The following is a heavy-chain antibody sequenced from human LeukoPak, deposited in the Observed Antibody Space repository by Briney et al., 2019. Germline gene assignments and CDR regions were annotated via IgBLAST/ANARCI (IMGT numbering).Heavy chain of an antibody. CDR2: ISHDGGNK. CDR1: GFIFSSSV. D-gene: IGHD6-6*01. J-gene: IGHJ4*02. Sequence: PGGSPRLSCAASGFIFSSSVMHWVRQAPGKGLEWVAVISHDGGNKYYADSVKGRFTISRDNSKNTLYLQMNSLRAEDTAVYYCARVVVSSSSDYFDYWGQGTLVTVSS. V-gene: IGHV3-30*04. CDR3: ARVVVSSSSDYFDY.